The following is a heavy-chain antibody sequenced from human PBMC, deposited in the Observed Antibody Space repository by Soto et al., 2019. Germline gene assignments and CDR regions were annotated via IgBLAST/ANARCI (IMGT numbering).Heavy chain of an antibody. J-gene: IGHJ3*02. V-gene: IGHV1-2*04. CDR3: ARVGGVTAYDAFDI. Sequence: ASVKVSCKASGYTFTGYYMHWVRQAPGQGLEWMGWINPNSGGTNYAQKFQGWVTMTRDTSISTAYMELSRLRSDDAAVYYCARVGGVTAYDAFDIWGQGTMVTVSS. CDR1: GYTFTGYY. CDR2: INPNSGGT. D-gene: IGHD2-21*02.